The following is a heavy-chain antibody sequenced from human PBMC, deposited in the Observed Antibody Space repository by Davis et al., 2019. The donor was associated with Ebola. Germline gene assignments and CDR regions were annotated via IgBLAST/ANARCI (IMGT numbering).Heavy chain of an antibody. CDR2: ISAYNGNT. Sequence: ASVKVSCKASGYTFTSYGISWVRQAPGQGLEWMGWISAYNGNTNYAQKLQGRVTMTTDTSTSTAYMELRSLRSDDTAVYYCARDRSFYYDSSGNPNWFDPWGQGTLVTVSS. CDR1: GYTFTSYG. D-gene: IGHD3-22*01. CDR3: ARDRSFYYDSSGNPNWFDP. V-gene: IGHV1-18*01. J-gene: IGHJ5*02.